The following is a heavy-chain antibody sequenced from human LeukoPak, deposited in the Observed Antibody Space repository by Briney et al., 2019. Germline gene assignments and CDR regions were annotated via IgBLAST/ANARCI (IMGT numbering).Heavy chain of an antibody. V-gene: IGHV4-34*01. Sequence: SETLSLTCAVYGGSFSGYYWSWIRQPPGKGLEWIGEINHSGSTNYNPSLKSRVTISVDTSKNQFSLKLSSVTAADTAVYYCERVGRMTTVVIRAFDIWGQGTMVTVSS. J-gene: IGHJ3*02. CDR1: GGSFSGYY. CDR2: INHSGST. D-gene: IGHD4-23*01. CDR3: ERVGRMTTVVIRAFDI.